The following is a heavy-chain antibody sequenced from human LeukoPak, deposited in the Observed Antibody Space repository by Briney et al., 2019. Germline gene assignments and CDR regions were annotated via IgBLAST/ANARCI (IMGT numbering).Heavy chain of an antibody. CDR1: GYTFTSYY. J-gene: IGHJ5*02. V-gene: IGHV1-46*01. CDR3: ARERIAAAGNNNWFDP. D-gene: IGHD6-13*01. Sequence: ASVKASCKASGYTFTSYYMHWVRQAPGQGLEWMGIINPSGGSTSYAQKFQGRVTMTRDMSTSTVYMELSSLRSEDTAVYYCARERIAAAGNNNWFDPWGQGTLVTVSS. CDR2: INPSGGST.